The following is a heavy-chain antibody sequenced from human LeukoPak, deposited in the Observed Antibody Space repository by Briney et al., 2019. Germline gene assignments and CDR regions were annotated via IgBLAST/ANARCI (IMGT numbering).Heavy chain of an antibody. J-gene: IGHJ5*02. V-gene: IGHV3-48*03. D-gene: IGHD6-13*01. CDR1: GFTFSSYE. CDR3: ARVRSIAAVTAWFDP. CDR2: ISSLGSTI. Sequence: GGSLRLSCAASGFTFSSYEMNWVRQAPGKGLEWVSYISSLGSTIYCADSVKGRFTISRDNAKNSLYLQMNSLRADDTAVYYCARVRSIAAVTAWFDPWGQGTLVTVSS.